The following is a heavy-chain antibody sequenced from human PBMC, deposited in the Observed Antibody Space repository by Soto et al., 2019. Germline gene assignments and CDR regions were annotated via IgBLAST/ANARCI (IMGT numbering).Heavy chain of an antibody. CDR2: IDPSDSYT. V-gene: IGHV5-10-1*01. J-gene: IGHJ6*02. Sequence: GESLKISCKGSGYSFTSYWISWVRQMPGKGLEWMGRIDPSDSYTNSSPSFQGHVTISADKSISTAYLQWSSLKASDTAMYYCARHKRIAAAGNYYYYGMDVWGQGTTVTVSS. D-gene: IGHD6-13*01. CDR1: GYSFTSYW. CDR3: ARHKRIAAAGNYYYYGMDV.